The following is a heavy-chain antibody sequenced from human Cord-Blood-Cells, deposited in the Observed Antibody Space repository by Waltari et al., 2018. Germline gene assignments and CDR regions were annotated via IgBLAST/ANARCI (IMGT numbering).Heavy chain of an antibody. Sequence: QVQLQQWGAGLLKPSETLSLTCAVYGGSFSGYYWSWIRQPPGKGREWIGEINQRGSTNCNPALKSRVTISVDTSKNQFSLKLSSVTAADTAVYYCARVDGSSGRNYYYYGMDVWGQGTTVTVSS. J-gene: IGHJ6*02. V-gene: IGHV4-34*01. D-gene: IGHD6-19*01. CDR2: INQRGST. CDR3: ARVDGSSGRNYYYYGMDV. CDR1: GGSFSGYY.